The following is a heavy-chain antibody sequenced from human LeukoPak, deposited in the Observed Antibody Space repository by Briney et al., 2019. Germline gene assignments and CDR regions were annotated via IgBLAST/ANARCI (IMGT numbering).Heavy chain of an antibody. V-gene: IGHV3-23*01. J-gene: IGHJ4*02. CDR3: AKAYGTNGYYQLPIDF. Sequence: GGSLRLSCAASGFTVSSNYMSWVRQAPGKGLECVSAITGDGTTTYYAVSVKGRFTISRDNSRYTLYLQLNNLRAEDTAVYYCAKAYGTNGYYQLPIDFWGQGTLVTVSS. CDR2: ITGDGTTT. CDR1: GFTVSSNY. D-gene: IGHD3-22*01.